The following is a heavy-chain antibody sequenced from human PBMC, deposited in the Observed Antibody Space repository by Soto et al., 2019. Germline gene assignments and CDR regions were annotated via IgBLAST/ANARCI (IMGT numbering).Heavy chain of an antibody. CDR2: LYVGGTT. J-gene: IGHJ4*02. D-gene: IGHD2-15*01. CDR1: GFSVSSTY. CDR3: ARHPPTNSWPAALDY. Sequence: EVQLVETGGGLIQPGGSLTLSCAASGFSVSSTYMSWVRQAPGKGLQWVSVLYVGGTTYYANSVKGRFTISRDNSRKTLYLHLDSLTTEDTAVYYCARHPPTNSWPAALDYWGQGALVTVSS. V-gene: IGHV3-53*02.